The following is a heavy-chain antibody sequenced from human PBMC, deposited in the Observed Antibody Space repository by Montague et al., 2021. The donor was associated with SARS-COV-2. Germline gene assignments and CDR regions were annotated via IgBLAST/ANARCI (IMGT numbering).Heavy chain of an antibody. D-gene: IGHD4-17*01. V-gene: IGHV4-34*01. CDR3: ARGSTVTSFFYYYYGMDV. CDR2: INHSGST. J-gene: IGHJ6*02. CDR1: GGSFSGYY. Sequence: SETLSLTCAVYGGSFSGYYWSWIRQPPGKGLEWIGEINHSGSTNYNPYLKSRVTISVDTSKNQFSLKLTSVTAADTALYYCARGSTVTSFFYYYYGMDVWGQGTTVTVSS.